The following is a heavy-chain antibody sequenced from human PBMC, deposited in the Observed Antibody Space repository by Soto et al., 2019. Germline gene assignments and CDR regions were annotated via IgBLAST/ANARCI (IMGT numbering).Heavy chain of an antibody. CDR1: GFTVSSHY. CDR2: IYSGGNT. D-gene: IGHD3-22*01. Sequence: PGVSLGLSCAASGFTVSSHYMSWVRQAPGKGLEWVSVIYSGGNTYYADSVKGRFTISRDNSKNTLYLQMNSLRAEDTAVYYCARHKYQSSGPSAYWGQGTLVTVSS. J-gene: IGHJ4*02. V-gene: IGHV3-66*04. CDR3: ARHKYQSSGPSAY.